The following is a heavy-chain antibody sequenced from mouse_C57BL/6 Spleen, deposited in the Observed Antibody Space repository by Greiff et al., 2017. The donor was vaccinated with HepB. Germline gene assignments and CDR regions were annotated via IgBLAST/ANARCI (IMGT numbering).Heavy chain of an antibody. CDR3: ARRRDYYVYAMDY. CDR1: GYTFTDYY. J-gene: IGHJ4*01. V-gene: IGHV1-26*01. CDR2: INPNNGGT. Sequence: EVQLQQSGPELVKPGASVKISCKASGYTFTDYYMNWVKQSHGKSLEWIGDINPNNGGTSYNQKFKGKATLTVDKSSSTAYMELRSLTSEDSAVYYCARRRDYYVYAMDYWGQGTSVTVSS. D-gene: IGHD1-1*01.